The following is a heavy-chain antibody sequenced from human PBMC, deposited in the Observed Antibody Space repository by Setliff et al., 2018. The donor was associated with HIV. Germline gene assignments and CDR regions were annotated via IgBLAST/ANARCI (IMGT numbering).Heavy chain of an antibody. CDR1: RGTFSSYA. CDR3: AEGGLGGGDYYFDF. D-gene: IGHD4-17*01. CDR2: IVPIFGTA. J-gene: IGHJ4*03. V-gene: IGHV1-69*13. Sequence: SVKVSCKASRGTFSSYAVSYLRQAPGQGLEWMGGIVPIFGTANYAQKFQGRVTITADESTSTAYMELKSLRSEDTAVYYCAEGGLGGGDYYFDFWVPETLLVTVSS.